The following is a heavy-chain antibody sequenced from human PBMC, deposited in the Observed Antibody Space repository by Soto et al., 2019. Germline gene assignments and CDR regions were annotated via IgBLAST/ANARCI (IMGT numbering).Heavy chain of an antibody. Sequence: ASMKVSCKTSGYTFSNYGITWVRQAPGQPLEWLGWISLYSDGTNYAQKFQGRVSMTTDTSTTTAYMELRSLRSDDTAVYYCARVVPGAEAWFGPWGQGTLVNVSS. CDR1: GYTFSNYG. D-gene: IGHD2-2*01. CDR3: ARVVPGAEAWFGP. CDR2: ISLYSDGT. V-gene: IGHV1-18*01. J-gene: IGHJ5*02.